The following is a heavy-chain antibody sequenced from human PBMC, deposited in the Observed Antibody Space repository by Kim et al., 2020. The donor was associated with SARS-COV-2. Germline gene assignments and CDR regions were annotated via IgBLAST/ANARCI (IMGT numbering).Heavy chain of an antibody. CDR2: RT. J-gene: IGHJ4*02. Sequence: RTHYADTVMGRFTSPRAKSKNTLFLQMNSLRADDTAMYYCAKDLNLGFDSWGQGTLVTVSA. D-gene: IGHD7-27*01. CDR3: AKDLNLGFDS. V-gene: IGHV3-23*01.